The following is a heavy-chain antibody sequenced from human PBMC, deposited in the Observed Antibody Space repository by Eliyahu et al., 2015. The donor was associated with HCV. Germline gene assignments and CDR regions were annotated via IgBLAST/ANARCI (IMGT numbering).Heavy chain of an antibody. V-gene: IGHV4-34*01. D-gene: IGHD6-19*01. Sequence: GLEWIGEINHSGSTNYNPSLKSRVTISVDTSKNQFSLKLSSVTAADTAVYYCAREGIAVAVSGRIFDYWGQGTLVTVSS. CDR3: AREGIAVAVSGRIFDY. J-gene: IGHJ4*02. CDR2: INHSGST.